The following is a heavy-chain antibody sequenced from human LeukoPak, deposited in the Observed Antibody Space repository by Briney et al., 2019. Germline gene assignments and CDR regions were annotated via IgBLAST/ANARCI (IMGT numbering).Heavy chain of an antibody. J-gene: IGHJ4*02. V-gene: IGHV1-69*13. D-gene: IGHD3-3*01. CDR2: IIPIFGTA. CDR1: GGTFSSCA. CDR3: ARAEGFWSGYYWGY. Sequence: ASVKVSCKASGGTFSSCAISWVRQAPGQGLEWMGGIIPIFGTANYAQKFQGRVTITADESTSTAYMELSSLRSEDTAVYYCARAEGFWSGYYWGYWGQGTLVTVSS.